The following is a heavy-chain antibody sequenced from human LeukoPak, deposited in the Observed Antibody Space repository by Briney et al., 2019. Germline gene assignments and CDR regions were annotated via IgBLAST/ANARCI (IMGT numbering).Heavy chain of an antibody. CDR2: IYPRDGST. V-gene: IGHV1-46*01. CDR1: GYTFTNNY. Sequence: GASVKVSCKASGYTFTNNYLHCVRQAPGQGLEWMGMIYPRDGSTSYAQNFQGRVTVTRDTSTTTVHMEPRGLRSEDTAVYYCARDQEGFDYWGQGTVVTVSS. J-gene: IGHJ4*02. CDR3: ARDQEGFDY.